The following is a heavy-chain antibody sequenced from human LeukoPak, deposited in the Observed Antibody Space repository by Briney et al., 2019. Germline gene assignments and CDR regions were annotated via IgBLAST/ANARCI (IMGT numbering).Heavy chain of an antibody. J-gene: IGHJ4*02. CDR2: IIPIFGTA. CDR3: ARDSGGFHCGSTRCSFDF. CDR1: GGTFSSYA. V-gene: IGHV1-69*13. D-gene: IGHD2-2*01. Sequence: VASVKVSCKASGGTFSSYAISWVRQSPGQGLEWMGGIIPIFGTANYAQKFQGRVTITADESTSTAYMELSSLRSEDTAVYYCARDSGGFHCGSTRCSFDFWGQGTPVTVSS.